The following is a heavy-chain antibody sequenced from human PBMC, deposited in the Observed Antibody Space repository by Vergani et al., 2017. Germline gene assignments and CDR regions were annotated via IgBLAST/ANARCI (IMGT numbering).Heavy chain of an antibody. J-gene: IGHJ4*02. D-gene: IGHD6-13*01. CDR1: GFTFSSYA. Sequence: EVQLLESGGGLVQPGGSLRLSCAASGFTFSSYAMSWVRQAPGKGLEWVSSISSSSSYIYYADSVKGRFTISRDNAKNSLYLQMNSLRAEDTAVYYCAREYLAAAGTEYWGQGTLVTVSS. V-gene: IGHV3-21*01. CDR2: ISSSSSYI. CDR3: AREYLAAAGTEY.